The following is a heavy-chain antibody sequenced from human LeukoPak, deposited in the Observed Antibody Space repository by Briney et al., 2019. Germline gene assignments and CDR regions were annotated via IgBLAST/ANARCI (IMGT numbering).Heavy chain of an antibody. CDR1: GFTFSSYG. CDR3: AKASWVSSADAVL. V-gene: IGHV3-23*01. CDR2: LRGNGDK. J-gene: IGHJ4*02. Sequence: GGSLRLSCAASGFTFSSYGMSWVREAPARGLEWVSSLRGNGDKFYADSVKGRFTLSRDESRNTVYLRLNNLRVEDTAVYYCAKASWVSSADAVLWGQGTVVTVSS. D-gene: IGHD3-16*01.